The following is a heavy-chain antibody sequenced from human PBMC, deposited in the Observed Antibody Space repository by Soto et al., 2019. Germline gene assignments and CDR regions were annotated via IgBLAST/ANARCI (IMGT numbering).Heavy chain of an antibody. J-gene: IGHJ4*02. V-gene: IGHV4-59*01. Sequence: QVQLQESGPGLVKPSETLSLTCSVSGGSFSTYYWTWIRQTPGKGLEWIGHIYHSGTIRYNPSLRSRVTMSVDTSKKQFSLRLNSVTAADTAIYYCARAQMATLYFDYWGPGTLVTVSS. CDR1: GGSFSTYY. CDR2: IYHSGTI. CDR3: ARAQMATLYFDY. D-gene: IGHD5-12*01.